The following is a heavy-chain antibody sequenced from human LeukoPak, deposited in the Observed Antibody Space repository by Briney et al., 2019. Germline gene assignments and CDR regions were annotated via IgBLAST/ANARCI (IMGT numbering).Heavy chain of an antibody. CDR1: GFTFSSYA. V-gene: IGHV3-23*01. D-gene: IGHD6-13*01. J-gene: IGHJ4*02. CDR3: AKSVGNSSRTLDDY. CDR2: ISGSGGST. Sequence: GGSLRLSCAASGFTFSSYAMSWVRQAPGKGLEWVSAISGSGGSTYYADSVKGRFTISRDNSKNTLYLQMNSLRAEDTAVYYCAKSVGNSSRTLDDYWGQGTLVTVSS.